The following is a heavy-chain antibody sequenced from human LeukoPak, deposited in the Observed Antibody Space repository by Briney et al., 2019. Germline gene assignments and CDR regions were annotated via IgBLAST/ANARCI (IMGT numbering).Heavy chain of an antibody. J-gene: IGHJ6*02. CDR1: GFTLSSYW. CDR2: ADGDGGTT. CDR3: TRDWRNGGMDV. V-gene: IGHV3-74*01. Sequence: PGGSLRLSCAASGFTLSSYWMHWVRQAPGKGLAWVSGADGDGGTTTYADSAKGRFTISRDNAKNTLYLQMNSLKAEDTAVYYCTRDWRNGGMDVWGQGTTVTVSS. D-gene: IGHD3-3*01.